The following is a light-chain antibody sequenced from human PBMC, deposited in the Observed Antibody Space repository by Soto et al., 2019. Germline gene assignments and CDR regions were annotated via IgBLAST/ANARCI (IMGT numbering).Light chain of an antibody. J-gene: IGKJ1*01. CDR3: LLYGSSPRAWT. V-gene: IGKV3-20*01. CDR1: QSVSSTY. CDR2: GAS. Sequence: EIVLTQSPGTLSLSPGERATLSCRASQSVSSTYLAWYQQKPGQAPRLLIYGASSRLTGIPDRFSGSGSGKDLTLAISRLEPEDFAVYCWLLYGSSPRAWTVGKGPKVEIK.